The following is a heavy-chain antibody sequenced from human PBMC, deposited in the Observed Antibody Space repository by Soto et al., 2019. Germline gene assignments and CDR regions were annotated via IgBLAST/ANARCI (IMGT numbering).Heavy chain of an antibody. CDR3: ARDQRRAITMGQGAKTDAFDI. Sequence: SETLSLTCAVSGGSISGSNWWRWVRQPPGKGLEWIGEIYHSGSTNYNPSLKSRVTISVDKSKNQFSLKLSSVTAADTAVYYCARDQRRAITMGQGAKTDAFDIWGEGTMVTVSS. CDR2: IYHSGST. J-gene: IGHJ3*02. CDR1: GGSISGSNW. D-gene: IGHD3-10*01. V-gene: IGHV4-4*02.